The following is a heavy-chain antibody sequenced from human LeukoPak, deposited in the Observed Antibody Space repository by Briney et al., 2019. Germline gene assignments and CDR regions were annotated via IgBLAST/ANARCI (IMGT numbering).Heavy chain of an antibody. D-gene: IGHD6-19*01. Sequence: EWMXXINPSGGSTSYAQKFQGRVTMTRDTSTSTVYMELSSLRSEDTAVYYCARDRGSGWYEGVFDYWGQGTLVTVSS. CDR2: INPSGGST. V-gene: IGHV1-46*01. J-gene: IGHJ4*02. CDR3: ARDRGSGWYEGVFDY.